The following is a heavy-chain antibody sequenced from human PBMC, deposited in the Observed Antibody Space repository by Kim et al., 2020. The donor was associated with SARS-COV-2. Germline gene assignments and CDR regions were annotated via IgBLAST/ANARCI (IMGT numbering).Heavy chain of an antibody. CDR3: ARAPANTLYCSSTSCLGMDV. J-gene: IGHJ6*02. CDR1: GFTFSSYS. D-gene: IGHD2-2*01. V-gene: IGHV3-48*02. Sequence: GGSLRLSCAASGFTFSSYSMNWVRQAPGKGLEWVSYISSSSSTIYYADSVKGRFTISRDNAKNSLYLQMNSLRDEDTAVYYCARAPANTLYCSSTSCLGMDVWGQGTTVTVSS. CDR2: ISSSSSTI.